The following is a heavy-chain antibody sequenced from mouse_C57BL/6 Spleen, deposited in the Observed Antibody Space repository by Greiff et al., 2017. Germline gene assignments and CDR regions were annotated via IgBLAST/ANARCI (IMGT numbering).Heavy chain of an antibody. J-gene: IGHJ2*01. CDR2: INYDGSST. D-gene: IGHD2-5*01. V-gene: IGHV5-16*01. CDR1: GFTFSDYY. Sequence: EVHLVESEGGLVQPGSSMKLSCTASGFTFSDYYMAWVRQVPEKGLEWVANINYDGSSTYYLDSLKSRFIISRDNAKNILYLQMSSLKSEDTATYYCARGTRYSNYDYFDYWGQGTTLTVSS. CDR3: ARGTRYSNYDYFDY.